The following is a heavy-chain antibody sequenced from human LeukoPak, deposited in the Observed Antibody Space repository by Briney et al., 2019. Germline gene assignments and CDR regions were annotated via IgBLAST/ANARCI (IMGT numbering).Heavy chain of an antibody. CDR3: ARDDGVYSSGPYFQH. CDR1: GGSNSSYY. Sequence: SETLSLXCTVSGGSNSSYYWSWIRRPPGKGLESIGYIYYSGSTNYNPSLKSRVTISVDTSKNQFSLKLSSVTAADTAVYYCARDDGVYSSGPYFQHWGQGTLVTVSS. CDR2: IYYSGST. D-gene: IGHD6-19*01. J-gene: IGHJ1*01. V-gene: IGHV4-59*01.